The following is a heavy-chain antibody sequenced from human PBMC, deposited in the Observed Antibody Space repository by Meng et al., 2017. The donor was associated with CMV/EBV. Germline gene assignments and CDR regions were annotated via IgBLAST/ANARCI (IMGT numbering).Heavy chain of an antibody. CDR2: IYYSGST. J-gene: IGHJ6*02. Sequence: SETLSLTCTVSGGSVSSGSYYWSWIRQPPGKGLEWIGYIYYSGSTNYNPSLKSRVTISVDTSKNQFSLKLSSVTAADTAVYYCAREQTYGMDVWGQGTTVTVSS. CDR3: AREQTYGMDV. V-gene: IGHV4-61*01. CDR1: GGSVSSGSYY.